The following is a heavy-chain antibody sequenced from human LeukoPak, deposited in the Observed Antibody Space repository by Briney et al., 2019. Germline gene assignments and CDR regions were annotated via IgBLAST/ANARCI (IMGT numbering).Heavy chain of an antibody. CDR2: ISYDGSNK. CDR3: ARDARDDFWSGYLYYFDY. V-gene: IGHV3-30-3*01. CDR1: GFTFSSYA. J-gene: IGHJ4*02. Sequence: GGSLRLSCAASGFTFSSYAMHWVRQAPGKGLEWVAVISYDGSNKYYADSVKGRFTISRDNSKNTLYLQMNSLRAEDTAVYYCARDARDDFWSGYLYYFDYWGQGALVTVSS. D-gene: IGHD3-3*01.